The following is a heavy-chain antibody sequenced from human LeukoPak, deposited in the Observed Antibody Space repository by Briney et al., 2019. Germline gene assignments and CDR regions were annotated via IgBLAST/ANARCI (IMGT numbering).Heavy chain of an antibody. CDR2: IYSGGST. D-gene: IGHD4-17*01. J-gene: IGHJ6*02. V-gene: IGHV3-53*01. CDR3: ARERSYYYGMDV. CDR1: GFTVSSNY. Sequence: GGSLRLSCAASGFTVSSNYMSWVRQAPGKGLEWVSVIYSGGSTYYADSVKGRFTTSRDNSKNTLYLQMNSLRAEDTAVYYCARERSYYYGMDVWGQGTTVTVSS.